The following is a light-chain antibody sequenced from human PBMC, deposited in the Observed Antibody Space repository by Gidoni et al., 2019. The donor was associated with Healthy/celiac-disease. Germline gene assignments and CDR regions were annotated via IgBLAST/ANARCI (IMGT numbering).Light chain of an antibody. CDR1: SSNIGAGYD. V-gene: IGLV1-40*01. Sequence: QSVLPQPPSVSGAPGPRVTISCTGSSSNIGAGYDVHWYQQLPGTAPKLLIYGNSNRPSGVPDRFSGSKSGTSASLAITGLQAEDEADYYCQSYDSSLSGLYVFGTGTKVTVL. J-gene: IGLJ1*01. CDR2: GNS. CDR3: QSYDSSLSGLYV.